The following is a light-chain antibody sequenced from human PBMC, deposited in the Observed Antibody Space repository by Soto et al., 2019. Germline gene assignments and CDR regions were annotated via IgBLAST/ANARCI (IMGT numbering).Light chain of an antibody. CDR3: QQRSNWPPGFT. CDR1: QSVSSY. J-gene: IGKJ3*01. Sequence: EIVLTQSPATLSLSPGERATLSCRASQSVSSYLMWYQQKPGQAPRLLIYDASNRAAGIPARFSGSGSGTDFTLTISSLEPEDFAVYYCQQRSNWPPGFTFGPGTRVDFK. CDR2: DAS. V-gene: IGKV3-11*01.